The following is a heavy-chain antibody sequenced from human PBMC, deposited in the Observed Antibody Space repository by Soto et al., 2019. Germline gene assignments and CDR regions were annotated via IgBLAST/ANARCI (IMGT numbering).Heavy chain of an antibody. CDR2: VSSSGNT. CDR3: ARIYNWNVVDS. Sequence: QVQLQESGPGLVRPSETLSLTCTVSGGSINSFYWSWIRLPPGKGPEWIAYVSSSGNTNHNPSLKSRVEISVDTSKNQFSLRLSSVTAADTGIYYCARIYNWNVVDSWGQGTQVTVSS. D-gene: IGHD1-20*01. V-gene: IGHV4-59*01. CDR1: GGSINSFY. J-gene: IGHJ4*02.